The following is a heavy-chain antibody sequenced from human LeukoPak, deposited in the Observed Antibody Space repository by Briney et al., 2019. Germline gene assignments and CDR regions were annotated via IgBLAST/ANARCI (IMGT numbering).Heavy chain of an antibody. CDR2: IYWDDDK. D-gene: IGHD5-12*01. CDR3: AHRNSGYDEFDY. CDR1: GGSISSYYW. J-gene: IGHJ4*02. V-gene: IGHV2-5*08. Sequence: TLSLTCTVSGGSISSYYWSWIRQPPGKALEWLALIYWDDDKRCSPSLKSRLTITKDTSKNQVVLTMTNMDPVDTATYYCAHRNSGYDEFDYWGQGTLVTVSS.